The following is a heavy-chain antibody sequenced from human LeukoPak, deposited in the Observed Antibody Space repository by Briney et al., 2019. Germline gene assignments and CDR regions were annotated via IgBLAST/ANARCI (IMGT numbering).Heavy chain of an antibody. CDR1: GFTVSSNY. V-gene: IGHV3-53*01. CDR2: IYSGGST. Sequence: PGGSLRLSCAASGFTVSSNYMSWVRQAPGKGLEWVSIIYSGGSTFYANSVKGRFTISRDNSKNTLYLQMNSLRAEDTAVYYCARGGSYLSAFDIWGQGTMVTVSS. D-gene: IGHD1-26*01. J-gene: IGHJ3*02. CDR3: ARGGSYLSAFDI.